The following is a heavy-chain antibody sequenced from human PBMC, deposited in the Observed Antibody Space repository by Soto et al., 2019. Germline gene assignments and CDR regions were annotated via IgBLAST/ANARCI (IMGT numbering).Heavy chain of an antibody. V-gene: IGHV3-30*18. CDR2: ISYDGSNK. J-gene: IGHJ4*02. Sequence: QVQLVESGGGVVQPGRSLRLSCAASGFTFSSYGMHWVRQAPGKGLEWVAVISYDGSNKYYADSVKGRFTISRDNSKNTLYLQMNRLRAEDTAVYYCAKVLLHGGSYSQYYFDYWGQGTLVTVSS. D-gene: IGHD1-26*01. CDR1: GFTFSSYG. CDR3: AKVLLHGGSYSQYYFDY.